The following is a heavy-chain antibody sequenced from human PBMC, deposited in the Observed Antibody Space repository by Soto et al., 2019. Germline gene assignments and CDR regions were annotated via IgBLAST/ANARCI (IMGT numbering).Heavy chain of an antibody. D-gene: IGHD1-1*01. J-gene: IGHJ5*02. CDR2: IGTAGDT. V-gene: IGHV3-13*01. Sequence: EVQLVESGGGLVQPGGSLRLSCAASGFTFSSYDMHWVRQATGKGLEWVSAIGTAGDTYYPGSVKGRFTIARENAKNSLYLQMNSLRAGDTAVYYCARGLRGTTQLWFDPWGQGTLVTVSS. CDR3: ARGLRGTTQLWFDP. CDR1: GFTFSSYD.